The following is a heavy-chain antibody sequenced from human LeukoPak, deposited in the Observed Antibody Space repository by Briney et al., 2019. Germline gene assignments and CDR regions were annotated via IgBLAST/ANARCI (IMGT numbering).Heavy chain of an antibody. V-gene: IGHV3-30-3*01. CDR3: EMGATGFFDY. D-gene: IGHD1-26*01. Sequence: GGPLRLSCAASGFTFSSYAMHWVRQAPGKGLEWVAVISYDGSNKYHADSVKGRFTISRDSSKNTLYLQMNSLRAEDTAVYYCEMGATGFFDYWGQGTLVTVSS. J-gene: IGHJ4*02. CDR2: ISYDGSNK. CDR1: GFTFSSYA.